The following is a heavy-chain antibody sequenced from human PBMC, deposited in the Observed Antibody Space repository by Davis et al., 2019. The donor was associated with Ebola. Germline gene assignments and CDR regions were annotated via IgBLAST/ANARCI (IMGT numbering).Heavy chain of an antibody. J-gene: IGHJ6*02. CDR2: IYDQST. D-gene: IGHD6-6*01. CDR1: GFTVSSNH. Sequence: GESLKISCTASGFTVSSNHMSWVRQAPGKGLEWVSVIYDQSTAYGDSVRGRFTISRDNSKSTMYLQMNSLSVDDTGVYYCATLGAYGSSSSIGSYSAMDVWGQGTTVTLSS. CDR3: ATLGAYGSSSSIGSYSAMDV. V-gene: IGHV3-53*01.